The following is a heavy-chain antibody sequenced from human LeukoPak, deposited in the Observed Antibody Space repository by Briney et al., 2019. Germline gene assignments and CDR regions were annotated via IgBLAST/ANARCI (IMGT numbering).Heavy chain of an antibody. J-gene: IGHJ4*02. Sequence: ASVKVSCKASGYTFTDYYVHWVRQAPGQGLEWLGWINPDSGATNFAQKFQGRVTMTRDTSVNTAHMELNNLRSDDTAVYYCARDLCHGGSCFHFDSWGQGTLVTVSS. CDR3: ARDLCHGGSCFHFDS. D-gene: IGHD2-15*01. CDR2: INPDSGAT. V-gene: IGHV1-2*02. CDR1: GYTFTDYY.